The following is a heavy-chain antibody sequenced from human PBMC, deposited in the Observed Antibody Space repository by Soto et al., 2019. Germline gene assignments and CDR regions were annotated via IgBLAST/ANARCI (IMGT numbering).Heavy chain of an antibody. J-gene: IGHJ4*02. V-gene: IGHV1-18*04. CDR3: ARGLTGTTYE. CDR2: ISAYNGNT. Sequence: QVQLVQSGAEVKKPGASVKVSCKASGYTFTSYGISCVRQAPGQGLEWMGWISAYNGNTNYAQKLQGRGTMTTATPTSTAYIELRSLRSDAAAVYYCARGLTGTTYEWGQIPLVTVSS. CDR1: GYTFTSYG. D-gene: IGHD1-7*01.